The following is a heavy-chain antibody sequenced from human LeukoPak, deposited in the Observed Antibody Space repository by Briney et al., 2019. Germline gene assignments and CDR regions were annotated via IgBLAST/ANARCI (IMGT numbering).Heavy chain of an antibody. Sequence: PGGSLRLSCAASGFTFSDYYMNWIRQAPGKGLERVSYISNTGSAMYYADSVKGRFTISRDNAKNSLYLQMNSLRAEDTAIYYCASDSSGYFGPWGPGTLVTVSS. J-gene: IGHJ5*02. CDR2: ISNTGSAM. CDR1: GFTFSDYY. V-gene: IGHV3-11*01. D-gene: IGHD3-22*01. CDR3: ASDSSGYFGP.